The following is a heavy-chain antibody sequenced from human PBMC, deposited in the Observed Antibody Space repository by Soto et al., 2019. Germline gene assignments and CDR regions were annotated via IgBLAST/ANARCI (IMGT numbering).Heavy chain of an antibody. Sequence: SETLSLTCAVSGGSISSGGYSWSWIRQPPGKGLEWIGYIYHSGSTYYNPSLKSRFTISRDNSKNTVYLQINALRAEDTAVYYCARDFSMVIVAPGYWGQGTLVTVSS. CDR2: IYHSGST. CDR1: GGSISSGGYS. CDR3: ARDFSMVIVAPGY. J-gene: IGHJ4*02. D-gene: IGHD5-12*01. V-gene: IGHV4-30-2*01.